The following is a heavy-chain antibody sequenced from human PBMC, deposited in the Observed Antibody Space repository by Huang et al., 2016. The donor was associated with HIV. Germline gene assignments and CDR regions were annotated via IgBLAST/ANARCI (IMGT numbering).Heavy chain of an antibody. CDR2: IYWDNEE. V-gene: IGHV2-5*02. D-gene: IGHD6-13*01. CDR1: GFSLTSSGVA. J-gene: IGHJ4*02. Sequence: QITLKESGPTLVKPTQTLTLTCTFSGFSLTSSGVAVGWIRQPPGKALGWLAPIYWDNEERFSPSLKTRLTITKDTPKNEVVLTMTNMDPVDTATYYCVHRLRYGKWYVDYWGQGVLVTVSS. CDR3: VHRLRYGKWYVDY.